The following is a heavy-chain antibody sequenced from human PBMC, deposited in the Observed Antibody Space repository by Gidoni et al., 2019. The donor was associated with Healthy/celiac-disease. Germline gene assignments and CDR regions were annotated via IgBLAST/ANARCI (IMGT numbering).Heavy chain of an antibody. J-gene: IGHJ6*02. V-gene: IGHV4-34*01. CDR3: ARAPRQQLYYYYGMDV. CDR1: VGSFRGYY. CDR2: INHSGST. D-gene: IGHD6-13*01. Sequence: QLQQLAAGLLKPSETLSPPCAFYVGSFRGYYWSWIRPPPGKGLEGIGKINHSGSTNYNTSLKSRVTISVDTSKNQFSRRLSSVTAADTAVYYCARAPRQQLYYYYGMDVWGQGTTVTVSS.